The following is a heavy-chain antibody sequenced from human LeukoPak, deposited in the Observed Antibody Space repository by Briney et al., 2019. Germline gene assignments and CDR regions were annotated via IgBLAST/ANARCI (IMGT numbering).Heavy chain of an antibody. CDR2: INHSGST. CDR3: ARGRFIGNRERARAFDP. J-gene: IGHJ5*02. CDR1: GGSFSGYY. Sequence: SETLSLTCAVYGGSFSGYYWSWIRQPPGKGLEWIGEINHSGSTNYNPSLKSRVTISVDTSKNQFSLKLSSVTAADTAVYYCARGRFIGNRERARAFDPWGQGTLVTVSS. V-gene: IGHV4-34*01. D-gene: IGHD5-24*01.